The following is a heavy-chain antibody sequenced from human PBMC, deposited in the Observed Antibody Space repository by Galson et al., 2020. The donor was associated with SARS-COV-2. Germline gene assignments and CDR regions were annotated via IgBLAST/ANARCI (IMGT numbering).Heavy chain of an antibody. J-gene: IGHJ4*02. CDR1: GFIFSDYA. CDR3: LAYSSTRDTY. CDR2: LSSNGGTS. D-gene: IGHD6-19*01. Sequence: GESLTISCSASGFIFSDYAMHWVRQAPRKGLEYVSALSSNGGTSFYRDSLNGRFTMSRDNSKNTFYLQMTSLTVEDTALYYCLAYSSTRDTYWGQGTLVTVSS. V-gene: IGHV3-64D*09.